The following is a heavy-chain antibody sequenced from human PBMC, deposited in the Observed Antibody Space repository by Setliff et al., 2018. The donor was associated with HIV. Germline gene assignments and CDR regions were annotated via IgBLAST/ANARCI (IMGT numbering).Heavy chain of an antibody. CDR2: ISTGSDAT. D-gene: IGHD6-19*01. CDR1: GFTFSRSD. Sequence: PGESLKISCAASGFTFSRSDMSWVRQAPGKGLEWVSYISTGSDATYYADSVKGRFTISRDNPKNSLYLQMNSLRVEDKAVYYCARTSIVVAGNDYWGQGTLVTVSS. CDR3: ARTSIVVAGNDY. V-gene: IGHV3-48*04. J-gene: IGHJ4*02.